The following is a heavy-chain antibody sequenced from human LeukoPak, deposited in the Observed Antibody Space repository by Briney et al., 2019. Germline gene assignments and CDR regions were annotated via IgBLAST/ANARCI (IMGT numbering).Heavy chain of an antibody. V-gene: IGHV3-21*06. CDR2: ISSSSSYI. CDR3: ARELWDIVVVSAAIRFDY. Sequence: PGGSLRLSCAASGFTFSSYSMTWVRQAPGKGLEWVSSISSSSSYIYYADSVKGRFTISRDNAKNSLYLQMNSLRAEDTAVYYCARELWDIVVVSAAIRFDYWGQGTLVTVSS. D-gene: IGHD2-2*02. J-gene: IGHJ4*02. CDR1: GFTFSSYS.